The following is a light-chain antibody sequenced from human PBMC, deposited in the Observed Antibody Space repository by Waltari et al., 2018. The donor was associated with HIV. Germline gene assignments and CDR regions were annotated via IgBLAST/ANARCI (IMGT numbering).Light chain of an antibody. J-gene: IGKJ2*01. V-gene: IGKV3-20*01. CDR1: QSIPATY. CDR2: GAS. Sequence: EIVLTQSPGTLSLSPGERPTLSCRASQSIPATYFAWYQQKPGQAPRLLIYGASNRAIGTPDRFSGSGSETDFTLTISRLVPEDFAVYFCHQYDSSPQTFGQGTKLEIK. CDR3: HQYDSSPQT.